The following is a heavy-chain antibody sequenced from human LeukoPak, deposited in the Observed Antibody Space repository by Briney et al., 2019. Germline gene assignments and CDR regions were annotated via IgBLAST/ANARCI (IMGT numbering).Heavy chain of an antibody. V-gene: IGHV4-30-4*01. Sequence: SETLSLTCTVSGGSISSGDYYWSWIRQPPGKGLEWIGYIYYSGSTYYNPSLKSRDTMSVDTSKNQFSLKLSSVTAADTAVYYCAKNDNWGFDYWGQGTLVTVSS. CDR1: GGSISSGDYY. CDR3: AKNDNWGFDY. CDR2: IYYSGST. J-gene: IGHJ4*02. D-gene: IGHD7-27*01.